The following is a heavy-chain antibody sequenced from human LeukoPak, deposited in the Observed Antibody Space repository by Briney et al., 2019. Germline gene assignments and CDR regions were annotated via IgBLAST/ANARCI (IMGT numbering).Heavy chain of an antibody. CDR2: ISTYNGHT. D-gene: IGHD3-10*01. CDR1: GYTFTSYG. CDR3: ARGHRVRGVLGWFDP. V-gene: IGHV1-18*01. Sequence: ASVKVSCKTSGYTFTSYGISWVRQAPGQGLEWVGWISTYNGHTNYAQKLQGRVTVTTDTSTSTAYMELRSLRSDDTAVYYCARGHRVRGVLGWFDPWGQGTLVTVSS. J-gene: IGHJ5*02.